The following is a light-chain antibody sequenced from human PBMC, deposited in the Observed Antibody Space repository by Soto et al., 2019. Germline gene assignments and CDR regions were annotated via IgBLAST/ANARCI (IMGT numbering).Light chain of an antibody. J-gene: IGKJ1*01. V-gene: IGKV3-20*01. CDR2: GAS. CDR3: QQYGSSFAT. CDR1: QSVSSN. Sequence: PGERATLSCRASQSVSSNLAWYRQTPGQAARLLIYGASTRATDTPARFSGSGSGTDFTLTISRVEPADFAVYYCQQYGSSFATFGQGTQVE.